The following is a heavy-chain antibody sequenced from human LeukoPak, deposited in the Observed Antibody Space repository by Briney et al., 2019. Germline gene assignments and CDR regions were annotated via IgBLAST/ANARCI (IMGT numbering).Heavy chain of an antibody. CDR1: GFIFSSFG. CDR3: AKDRSIAAVGPNYFDS. D-gene: IGHD6-13*01. J-gene: IGHJ4*02. V-gene: IGHV3-30*02. CDR2: IQFDGKNK. Sequence: GGSLRPSCSTSGFIFSSFGMHWVRQAPGKGLEWVAFIQFDGKNKYSAGFVKGRFTISRDNSKNTVFLQMNSLRPEDTAFYYCAKDRSIAAVGPNYFDSWGQGTLVTVSS.